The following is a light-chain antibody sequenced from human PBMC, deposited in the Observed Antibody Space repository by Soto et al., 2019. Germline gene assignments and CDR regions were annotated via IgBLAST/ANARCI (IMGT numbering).Light chain of an antibody. CDR2: EVT. CDR1: SSDIGGYNS. Sequence: QSVLTQPPSASGSPGQSVTISCTGTSSDIGGYNSVSWYQQHPDKAPKLMIYEVTRRPSGVPDRFSGSKSGNTASLTVSGLQAEDEAVYYCSSYAGSNNMIFGGGTKLTVL. CDR3: SSYAGSNNMI. V-gene: IGLV2-8*01. J-gene: IGLJ2*01.